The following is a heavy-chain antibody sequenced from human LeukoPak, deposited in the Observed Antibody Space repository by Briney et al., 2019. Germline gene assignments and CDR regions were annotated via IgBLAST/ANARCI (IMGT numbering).Heavy chain of an antibody. J-gene: IGHJ4*02. CDR1: GFSFSSYA. CDR3: AKHYGSGTYCNYFTY. Sequence: PGGSLRLSCAASGFSFSSYALSWVRQAPGRGLEWVSAISDSGGRTYYADFVKGRFTISRDNSENTLFLQMSSLRAEDTATYYCAKHYGSGTYCNYFTYCGQGTLVSVSS. D-gene: IGHD3-10*01. CDR2: ISDSGGRT. V-gene: IGHV3-23*01.